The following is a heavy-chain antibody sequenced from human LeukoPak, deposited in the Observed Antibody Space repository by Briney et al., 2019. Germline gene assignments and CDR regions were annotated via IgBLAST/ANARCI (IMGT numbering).Heavy chain of an antibody. CDR1: GGTFSSYA. D-gene: IGHD1-7*01. V-gene: IGHV1-69*13. J-gene: IGHJ4*02. CDR3: ASSVSWTGTTLGYFDY. Sequence: SVKVSCKASGGTFSSYAISWVRQAPGQGLEWMRGIIPIFGTANYAQKFQGRVTITADESTSTAYMELSSLRSEDTAVYYCASSVSWTGTTLGYFDYWGQGTLVTVSS. CDR2: IIPIFGTA.